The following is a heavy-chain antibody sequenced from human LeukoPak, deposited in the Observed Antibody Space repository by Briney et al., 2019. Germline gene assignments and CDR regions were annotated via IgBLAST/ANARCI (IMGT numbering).Heavy chain of an antibody. CDR2: MNPNSGNT. CDR1: GYTFTSYD. Sequence: ASVKVSCKASGYTFTSYDINWVRQATGQGLEWMGWMNPNSGNTGYAQKFQGRVTMTRNTSISTAYMELSSLRSEDTAVYYCARANFNYGSGSRMFDYWGQGTLVTVSS. V-gene: IGHV1-8*01. D-gene: IGHD3-10*01. J-gene: IGHJ4*02. CDR3: ARANFNYGSGSRMFDY.